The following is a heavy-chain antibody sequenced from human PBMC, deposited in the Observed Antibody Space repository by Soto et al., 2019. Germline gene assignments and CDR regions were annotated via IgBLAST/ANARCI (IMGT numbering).Heavy chain of an antibody. CDR1: GFTFSSYG. CDR3: ARGVSGAVAGWSIDY. D-gene: IGHD6-19*01. J-gene: IGHJ4*02. CDR2: IWYDGSNK. Sequence: PGGSLRLSCAASGFTFSSYGMHWVRQAPGKGLEWVAVIWYDGSNKYYADTVKGRFTISRDNSKNTLYLQMNRLRAEDTAVYYCARGVSGAVAGWSIDYWGQGTLVTVSS. V-gene: IGHV3-33*01.